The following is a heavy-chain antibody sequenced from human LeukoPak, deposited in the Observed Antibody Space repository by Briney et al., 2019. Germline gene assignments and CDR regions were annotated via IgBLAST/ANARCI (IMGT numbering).Heavy chain of an antibody. J-gene: IGHJ4*02. CDR3: AREAYYDCSGSLDY. CDR2: INGRGVST. CDR1: GFKFSTYA. D-gene: IGHD3-22*01. V-gene: IGHV3-23*01. Sequence: QPGGSLRLSCAASGFKFSTYAMSWVRQAPGKGLEWVSCINGRGVSTYYADSVKGRFTISRDNSKNTLYLHMSSLRADDTAIYYCAREAYYDCSGSLDYWGQGTLVTVS.